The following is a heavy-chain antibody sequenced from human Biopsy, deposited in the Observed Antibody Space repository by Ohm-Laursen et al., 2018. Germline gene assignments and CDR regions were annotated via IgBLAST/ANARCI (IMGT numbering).Heavy chain of an antibody. J-gene: IGHJ4*02. D-gene: IGHD2-15*01. CDR2: IIPIFDTA. V-gene: IGHV1-69*06. CDR1: GGTLSNYA. CDR3: ASDLLGREGYCGGRNCQIAY. Sequence: ASVKVSCKTSGGTLSNYAINWVRQAPGQGLEWMGGIIPIFDTANYAQKFQDRVAITADKSTFTAYMELSSLRSEDTAVYYCASDLLGREGYCGGRNCQIAYWGQGTLVTVSS.